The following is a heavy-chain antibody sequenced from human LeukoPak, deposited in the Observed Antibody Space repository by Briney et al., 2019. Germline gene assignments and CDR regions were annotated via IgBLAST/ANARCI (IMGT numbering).Heavy chain of an antibody. CDR3: ARSRVYYSYGYGPDY. Sequence: GGSLRLSCAASGFTFSSYSMNWVRQAPGKGLEWVSSISSSSSYIYYADSVKGRFTISRDNAKNSLYLQMNSLRAEDTAAYYCARSRVYYSYGYGPDYWGQGTLVTVSS. CDR2: ISSSSSYI. D-gene: IGHD5-18*01. CDR1: GFTFSSYS. J-gene: IGHJ4*02. V-gene: IGHV3-21*01.